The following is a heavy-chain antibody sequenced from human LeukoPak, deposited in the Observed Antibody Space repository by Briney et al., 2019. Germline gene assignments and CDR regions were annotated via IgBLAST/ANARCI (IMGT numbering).Heavy chain of an antibody. CDR2: INHSGST. V-gene: IGHV4-34*01. CDR1: GGSFSGYY. J-gene: IGHJ4*02. CDR3: ARRRRSDYSNYSYYFDY. Sequence: SETLSLTCAVYGGSFSGYYWSWIRQPPGKGLEWIGEINHSGSTNYNPSLKSRVTISVDTSKNQFSLKLSSVTAADTAVYYCARRRRSDYSNYSYYFDYWGQGTLVTVSS. D-gene: IGHD4-11*01.